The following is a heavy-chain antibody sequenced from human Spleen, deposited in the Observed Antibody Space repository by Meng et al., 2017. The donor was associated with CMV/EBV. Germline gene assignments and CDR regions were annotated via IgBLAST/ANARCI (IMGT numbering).Heavy chain of an antibody. CDR2: IYHSGST. CDR1: GYSISSGYY. V-gene: IGHV4-38-2*02. D-gene: IGHD2-2*01. J-gene: IGHJ4*02. CDR3: ARYRYCDSTDCYRYFDY. Sequence: GSLRLSCTVSGYSISSGYYWGWIRQPPGKGLEWIGSIYHSGSTYYNPSLKSRVTISVDTSKNQFSLKLSSVTAADTAVYYCARYRYCDSTDCYRYFDYWGQGTLVTVSS.